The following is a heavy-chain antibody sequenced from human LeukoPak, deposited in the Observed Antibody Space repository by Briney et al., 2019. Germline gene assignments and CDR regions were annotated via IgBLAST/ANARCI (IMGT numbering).Heavy chain of an antibody. CDR3: ARVEVTMVRGVDQLYYFDY. CDR2: IYYSGST. CDR1: GGSISSYY. J-gene: IGHJ4*02. Sequence: TSETLSLTCTVSGGSISSYYWSWIRQPPGKGLEWIGYIYYSGSTNYNPSLKSRVTISVDTSKNQFSLKLSSVTAADTAVYYCARVEVTMVRGVDQLYYFDYWGQGTLVTVPS. V-gene: IGHV4-59*01. D-gene: IGHD3-10*01.